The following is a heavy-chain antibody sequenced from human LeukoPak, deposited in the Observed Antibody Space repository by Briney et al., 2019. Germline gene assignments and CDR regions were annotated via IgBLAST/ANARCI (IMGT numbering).Heavy chain of an antibody. D-gene: IGHD3-22*01. CDR1: GFTFSSYW. CDR3: ARDQMVYYYDSSVPRNYYYGMDV. CDR2: IKQDGSEK. J-gene: IGHJ6*02. V-gene: IGHV3-7*01. Sequence: GGSLRLSCAASGFTFSSYWMSWVRQAPGKGLEWVANIKQDGSEKYYVDSVKGRFTISRDNAKNSLYLQMNSLRAEDTAVYYCARDQMVYYYDSSVPRNYYYGMDVWGQGTTVTVSS.